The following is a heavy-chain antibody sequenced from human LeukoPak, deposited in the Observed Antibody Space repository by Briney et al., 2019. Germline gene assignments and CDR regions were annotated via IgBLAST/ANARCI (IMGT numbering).Heavy chain of an antibody. CDR1: GFTFSTYE. CDR2: ISDSGSTI. V-gene: IGHV3-48*03. CDR3: ARIESGSYSVAYFDY. J-gene: IGHJ4*02. Sequence: PGGSLRLSCAASGFTFSTYEMNWVRQAPGKGLEWVSYISDSGSTIYYADSVKGRFTISRDNAKDSLYLQMNSMRAEDTAVYYCARIESGSYSVAYFDYWGQGTWSPSPQ. D-gene: IGHD1-26*01.